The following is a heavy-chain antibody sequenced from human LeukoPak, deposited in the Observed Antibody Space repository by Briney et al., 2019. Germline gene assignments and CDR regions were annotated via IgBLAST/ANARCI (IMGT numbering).Heavy chain of an antibody. CDR3: AREGYYFDY. CDR1: GGSFSGYY. Sequence: SETLSLTCAVYGGSFSGYYWSWIRQPPGKGLEWIGEINHSGSTNYNPSLKSRVTISVDTSKNQFSLKLSSVAAADTAVYYCAREGYYFDYWGQGTLVTVSS. CDR2: INHSGST. V-gene: IGHV4-34*01. J-gene: IGHJ4*02.